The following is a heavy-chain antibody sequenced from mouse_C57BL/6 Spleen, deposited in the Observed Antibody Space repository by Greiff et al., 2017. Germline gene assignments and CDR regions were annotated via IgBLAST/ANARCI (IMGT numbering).Heavy chain of an antibody. V-gene: IGHV6-3*01. D-gene: IGHD2-3*01. CDR1: GFTFSNYW. J-gene: IGHJ3*01. CDR3: TGEGWLLGFAY. CDR2: IRLKSDNYAT. Sequence: EVKLVESGGGLVQPGGSMKLSCVASGFTFSNYWMNWVRQSPEKGLEWVAQIRLKSDNYATHYAESVKGRFTISSDDSKSSVYLQMNNLRAEDAGIYYCTGEGWLLGFAYWGQGTLVTVSA.